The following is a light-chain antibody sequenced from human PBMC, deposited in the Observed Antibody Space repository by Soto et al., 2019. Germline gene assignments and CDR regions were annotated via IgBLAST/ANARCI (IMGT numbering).Light chain of an antibody. CDR1: QSVGTT. Sequence: EIVMTQSPATLSVSPGEGATLSCRASQSVGTTLAWYRQKPGQAPRLLIYGASTRAGGIPARFSGSGSGTEFTLTISSLQSEDFAVYHCQQYDAWPPWTFGQGTTVDIK. CDR3: QQYDAWPPWT. V-gene: IGKV3-15*01. J-gene: IGKJ1*01. CDR2: GAS.